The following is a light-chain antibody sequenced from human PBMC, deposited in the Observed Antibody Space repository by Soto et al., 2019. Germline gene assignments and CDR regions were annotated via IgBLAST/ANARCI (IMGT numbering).Light chain of an antibody. CDR2: DTS. Sequence: QAVVTQEPSLTVSPGGTVTLTCGSSTGAVTSNHHPYWFQQKAGQAPRTLIHDTSNKHSWTPARFSGSLLGDKAALTLSGAQPEDEAQYYCLLSYNAARVFGGGTQLTVL. CDR3: LLSYNAARV. V-gene: IGLV7-46*01. J-gene: IGLJ7*01. CDR1: TGAVTSNHH.